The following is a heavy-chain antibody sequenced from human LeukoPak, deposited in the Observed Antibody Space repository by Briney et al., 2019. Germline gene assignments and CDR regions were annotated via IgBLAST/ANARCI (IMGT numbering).Heavy chain of an antibody. Sequence: GGSLRLSCAASGFTFSSYGMHWVRQAPGKGLEWVAVISYDGSNKYYADSVKGRFTISRDNSKNTLYLQMNSLRAEDTAVYYCASSSGWSPGQYYFDYWGQGTLVTVSS. D-gene: IGHD6-19*01. CDR1: GFTFSSYG. CDR3: ASSSGWSPGQYYFDY. V-gene: IGHV3-30*03. CDR2: ISYDGSNK. J-gene: IGHJ4*02.